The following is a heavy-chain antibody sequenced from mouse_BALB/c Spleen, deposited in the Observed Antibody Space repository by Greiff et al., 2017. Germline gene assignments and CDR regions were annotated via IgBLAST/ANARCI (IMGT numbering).Heavy chain of an antibody. CDR3: ARAYGNYGYYAMDY. CDR2: IWGDGST. J-gene: IGHJ4*01. CDR1: GFSLTGYG. V-gene: IGHV2-6-7*01. Sequence: VQRVESGPGLVAPSQSLSITCTVSGFSLTGYGVNWVRQPPGKGLEWLGMIWGDGSTDYNSALKSRLSISKDNSKSQVFLKMNSLQTDDTARYYCARAYGNYGYYAMDYWGQGTSVTVSS. D-gene: IGHD2-1*01.